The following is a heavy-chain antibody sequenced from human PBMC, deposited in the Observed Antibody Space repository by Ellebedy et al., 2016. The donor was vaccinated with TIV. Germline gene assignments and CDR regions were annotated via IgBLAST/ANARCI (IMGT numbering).Heavy chain of an antibody. J-gene: IGHJ5*02. D-gene: IGHD3-3*01. CDR1: GDSITSGTYY. CDR2: IHHSGSA. CDR3: ARDFWSDSNWFDP. V-gene: IGHV4-30-4*01. Sequence: SETLSLTCTVTGDSITSGTYYWGWIRQRPGKGLEYIGCIHHSGSADYNLSLKSRVTISVDTSKGQFSLRLTSVTAADTAVYYCARDFWSDSNWFDPWGQGTLVTVSS.